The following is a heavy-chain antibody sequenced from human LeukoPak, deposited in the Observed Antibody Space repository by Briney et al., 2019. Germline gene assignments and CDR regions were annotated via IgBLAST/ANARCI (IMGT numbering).Heavy chain of an antibody. Sequence: ASVKVSCKASGYTFTGYYMHWVRQAPGQGLEWMGWINPNSGGTNYAQKFQGRVTITRDTSITTADMEPSRLRSDDTAVYYCARGYLPNSSSWYGAFDYWGQGTLVTVSS. CDR3: ARGYLPNSSSWYGAFDY. J-gene: IGHJ4*02. V-gene: IGHV1-2*02. CDR1: GYTFTGYY. CDR2: INPNSGGT. D-gene: IGHD6-13*01.